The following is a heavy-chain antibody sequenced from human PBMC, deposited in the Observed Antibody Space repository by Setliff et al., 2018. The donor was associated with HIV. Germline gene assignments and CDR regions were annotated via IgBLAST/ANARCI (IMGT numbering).Heavy chain of an antibody. J-gene: IGHJ4*02. CDR3: ARQGAATGHSFDF. CDR1: GGSSSTSDYY. CDR2: IFYNGNT. D-gene: IGHD6-25*01. Sequence: PSETLSLTCTVSGGSSSTSDYYWGWIRQPPGKGLEWIGYIFYNGNTYYSPALKSRVTISIDTSRNRFSLRLSSVTAADSAVYYCARQGAATGHSFDFWGQGALVTVSS. V-gene: IGHV4-39*01.